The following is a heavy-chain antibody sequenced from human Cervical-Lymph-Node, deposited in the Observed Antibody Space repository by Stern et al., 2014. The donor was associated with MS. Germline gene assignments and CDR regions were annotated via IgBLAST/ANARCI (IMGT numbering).Heavy chain of an antibody. J-gene: IGHJ4*02. D-gene: IGHD3-22*01. Sequence: VQLVESGGGLVQPGGSLRLSCAASGFTFSSYSMNWVRQAPGKGLEWVSYISSSSSTIYYADSVKGRFTISRDNAKNSLYLQMNSLRDEDTAVYYCARSRHYYDSSGYYYVGYFDYWGQGTLVTVSS. CDR3: ARSRHYYDSSGYYYVGYFDY. CDR1: GFTFSSYS. V-gene: IGHV3-48*02. CDR2: ISSSSSTI.